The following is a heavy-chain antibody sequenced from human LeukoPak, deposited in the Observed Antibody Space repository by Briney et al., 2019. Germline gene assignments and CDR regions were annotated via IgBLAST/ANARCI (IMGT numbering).Heavy chain of an antibody. J-gene: IGHJ3*02. V-gene: IGHV4-34*01. Sequence: PSETLSLTCAVYGGSFSGYYWSWIRQPPGKGLEWIGEINHSGSTNYNPSLKSRVTISVDTSKNQFSLKLSSVTAADTAVYYCARVDPVHDDAFDIWGQGTMVTVSS. CDR1: GGSFSGYY. CDR2: INHSGST. D-gene: IGHD1-14*01. CDR3: ARVDPVHDDAFDI.